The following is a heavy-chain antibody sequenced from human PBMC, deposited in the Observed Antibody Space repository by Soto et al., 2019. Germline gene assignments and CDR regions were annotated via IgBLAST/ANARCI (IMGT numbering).Heavy chain of an antibody. CDR3: VKNRPTPASPDPRAMGGGDY. CDR1: AFTFIKYA. D-gene: IGHD5-18*01. J-gene: IGHJ4*02. CDR2: ISGAGGTI. V-gene: IGHV3-23*01. Sequence: PGGSLRLSCAASAFTFIKYAMTWVRQAPGKGLEWVASISGAGGTINYADSVKGRFTISRDNSKSTLYLQMNSLRGEDTAVYYCVKNRPTPASPDPRAMGGGDYWGQGPLVPVSS.